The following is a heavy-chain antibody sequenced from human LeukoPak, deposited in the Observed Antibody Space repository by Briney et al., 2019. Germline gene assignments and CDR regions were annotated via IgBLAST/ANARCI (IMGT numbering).Heavy chain of an antibody. Sequence: GGSLRLSCVASGFTFSSYGMHWVRQAPGKGLEWVAVIWYDGSNKYYADSVKGRFTISGDNSKNTLYLQMNSLRAEDTAVYYCARDRTTVTTSDIGYWGQGTLVTVSS. CDR2: IWYDGSNK. J-gene: IGHJ4*02. CDR3: ARDRTTVTTSDIGY. CDR1: GFTFSSYG. D-gene: IGHD4-11*01. V-gene: IGHV3-33*01.